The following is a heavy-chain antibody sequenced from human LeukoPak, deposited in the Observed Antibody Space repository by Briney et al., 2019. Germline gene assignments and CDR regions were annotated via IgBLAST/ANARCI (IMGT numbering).Heavy chain of an antibody. D-gene: IGHD3-10*01. CDR1: GYIFADYW. J-gene: IGHJ4*02. Sequence: GASVKVSCKASGYIFADYWVHWVRQAPGRGLECMGWIDPASGTTNEPQKFKGRITVTRDTSASTVYMDLTGLTPDDTAVYYCARVGAPGGLRPYHYYYWGQGTLVTVSS. CDR3: ARVGAPGGLRPYHYYY. CDR2: IDPASGTT. V-gene: IGHV1-2*02.